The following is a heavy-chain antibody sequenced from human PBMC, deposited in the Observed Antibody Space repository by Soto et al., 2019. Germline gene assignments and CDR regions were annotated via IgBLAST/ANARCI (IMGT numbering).Heavy chain of an antibody. CDR2: IVVGSGNT. CDR3: AAGRTGGSYYGMDV. CDR1: GYTFTSYG. J-gene: IGHJ6*02. V-gene: IGHV1-58*02. D-gene: IGHD2-2*01. Sequence: SVKVSCKASGYTFTSYGISWVRQARGQGPEWIGWIVVGSGNTNYAQKFQERVTITRDMSTSTAYMELSSLRSEDTAVYYCAAGRTGGSYYGMDVWGQGTTVTVSS.